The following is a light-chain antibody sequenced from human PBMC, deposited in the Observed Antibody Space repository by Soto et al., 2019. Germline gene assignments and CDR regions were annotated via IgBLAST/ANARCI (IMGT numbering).Light chain of an antibody. Sequence: IQMTQSPSSLSASIGDRVTITCRASQGIGVRLAWFQQKPGKAPQYLIQSASTLQSGVPSRFSGSGSGTEFILTINSLQPEDVAIYYCLQVNSFPRTFGQGTKLDIK. J-gene: IGKJ1*01. CDR2: SAS. CDR3: LQVNSFPRT. V-gene: IGKV1-12*01. CDR1: QGIGVR.